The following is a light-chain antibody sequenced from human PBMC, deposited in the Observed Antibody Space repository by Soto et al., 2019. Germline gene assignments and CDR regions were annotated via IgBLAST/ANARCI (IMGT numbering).Light chain of an antibody. Sequence: TQPPSVSAAPGQKVTISCSGSSSNIGNNYVSWYQQLSGTAPKLLIYDNNKRPSGIPDRFSGSKSGTSATLGITGLQTGDEADYYCGTWDSSLSAYVFGTGTKVTVL. CDR3: GTWDSSLSAYV. J-gene: IGLJ1*01. CDR1: SSNIGNNY. CDR2: DNN. V-gene: IGLV1-51*01.